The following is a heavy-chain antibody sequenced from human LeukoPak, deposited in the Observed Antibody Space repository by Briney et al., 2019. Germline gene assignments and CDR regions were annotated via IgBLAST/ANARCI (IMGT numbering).Heavy chain of an antibody. D-gene: IGHD3-9*01. CDR3: ARDSPDFDILTGYSENWFDP. CDR1: GFTFSSYA. Sequence: GGSLRLSCAASGFTFSSYAMGWVRRAPGKGLEWVSTISGTTGSTSYADYVKGRFTISRDNAKNSLYLQMNSLRAEDTAVYYCARDSPDFDILTGYSENWFDPWGQGTLVTVSS. CDR2: ISGTTGST. V-gene: IGHV3-23*01. J-gene: IGHJ5*02.